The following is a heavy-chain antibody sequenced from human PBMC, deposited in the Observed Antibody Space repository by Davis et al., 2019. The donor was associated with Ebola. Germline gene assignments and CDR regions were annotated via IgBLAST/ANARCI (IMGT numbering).Heavy chain of an antibody. V-gene: IGHV4-59*01. J-gene: IGHJ4*02. D-gene: IGHD6-13*01. Sequence: GSLRLSCTVSGGSISTYYWSWIRQSPGKGLEWIGYVFHTGTTNYNPSLKSRVTISFDTSKNQLSLNLSSVTAADTAVYYCARSTQYSSKWYVFDQWGQGTLVTVSS. CDR3: ARSTQYSSKWYVFDQ. CDR1: GGSISTYY. CDR2: VFHTGTT.